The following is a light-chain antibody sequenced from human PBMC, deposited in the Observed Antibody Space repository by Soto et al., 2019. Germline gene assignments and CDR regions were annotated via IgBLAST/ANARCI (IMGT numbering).Light chain of an antibody. J-gene: IGLJ2*01. V-gene: IGLV1-47*01. CDR2: KNN. CDR3: AAWDDSLSGL. CDR1: TSNIGNHY. Sequence: QLVLTQPPSASGTPGQRVTISCSGSTSNIGNHYVSWYQQLPGTAPKLLIYKNNQRPSGVPDRFSGSLSGTSASLAISGLRSEDEADYYCAAWDDSLSGLFGGGTQLTVL.